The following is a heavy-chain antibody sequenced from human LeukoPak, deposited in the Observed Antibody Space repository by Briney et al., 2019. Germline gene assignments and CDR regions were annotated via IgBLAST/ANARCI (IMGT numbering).Heavy chain of an antibody. Sequence: GGSLRLSCVASGFTFSSYWLSWVRQAPGKGLEWVSAISGSGGSTYYADSVKGRFTISRDNSKNTLYLQMNSLRAEDTAVYYCAKGPIFFYYYGMDVWGQGTTVTVSS. CDR3: AKGPIFFYYYGMDV. CDR1: GFTFSSYW. D-gene: IGHD3-9*01. CDR2: ISGSGGST. J-gene: IGHJ6*02. V-gene: IGHV3-23*01.